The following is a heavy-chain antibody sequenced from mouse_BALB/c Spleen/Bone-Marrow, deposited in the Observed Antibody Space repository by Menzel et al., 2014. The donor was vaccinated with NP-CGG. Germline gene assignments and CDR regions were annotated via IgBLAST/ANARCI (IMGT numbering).Heavy chain of an antibody. CDR2: IHPNSGNT. Sequence: ESGSVLVRPGASVKLSCKASGYTFISSWMHWAKQRPGQGLEWIGEIHPNSGNTNYNEKFKGKATLTVDTSSSTAYVDLSSLTSEDSAVYYCARSGFDYWGQGTTLTVSS. CDR3: ARSGFDY. D-gene: IGHD4-1*01. J-gene: IGHJ2*01. V-gene: IGHV1S130*01. CDR1: GYTFISSW.